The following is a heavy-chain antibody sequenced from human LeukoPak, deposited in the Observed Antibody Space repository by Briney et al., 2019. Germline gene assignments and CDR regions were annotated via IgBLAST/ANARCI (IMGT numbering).Heavy chain of an antibody. Sequence: SETLSLTCAVSGGSISSGGYSWSWIRQPPGKGLEWIGYIYYSGSTNYNPSLKSRVTISVDTSKNQFSLKLSSVTAADTAVYYCASGVVPTALDYWGQGTLVTVS. D-gene: IGHD2-2*01. CDR1: GGSISSGGYS. CDR2: IYYSGST. J-gene: IGHJ4*02. V-gene: IGHV4-61*08. CDR3: ASGVVPTALDY.